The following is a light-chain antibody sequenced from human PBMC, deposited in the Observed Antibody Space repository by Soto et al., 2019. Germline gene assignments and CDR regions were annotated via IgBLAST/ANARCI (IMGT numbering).Light chain of an antibody. CDR2: DVS. J-gene: IGLJ2*01. V-gene: IGLV2-14*01. CDR1: SSDVGGYNY. CDR3: SSYTSSSIV. Sequence: QSALTQPASVAGSPGQSITISCPGTSSDVGGYNYVSWYQQHPGKAPKLMIYDVSNRPSGVSNRFSGSKSGNTASLTISGLPAEDEADYYCSSYTSSSIVFGGGTKLTVL.